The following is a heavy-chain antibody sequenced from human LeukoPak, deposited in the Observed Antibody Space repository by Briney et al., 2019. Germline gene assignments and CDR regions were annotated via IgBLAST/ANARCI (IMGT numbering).Heavy chain of an antibody. CDR3: AREIIRDYYNYGMDV. V-gene: IGHV3-30*04. Sequence: GGSLRLSCAASGFTFRSYAMHWVRQAPGKGLEWVTVISYDGSNKYYADSVKGRFTISRDNSKNSLYLQMSSLRAEDTAVYYCAREIIRDYYNYGMDVWGQRTTVTVSS. CDR2: ISYDGSNK. J-gene: IGHJ6*02. CDR1: GFTFRSYA.